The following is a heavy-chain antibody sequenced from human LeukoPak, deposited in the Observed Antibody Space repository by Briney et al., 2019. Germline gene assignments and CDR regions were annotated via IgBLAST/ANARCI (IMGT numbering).Heavy chain of an antibody. CDR1: GFTFSNAW. D-gene: IGHD2-2*01. J-gene: IGHJ4*02. CDR2: IKSKTDGGTT. CDR3: VRAAPRDCSSTSCSLFDS. Sequence: GGSLRLSCAASGFTFSNAWMNWVRQAPGKGLEWVGRIKSKTDGGTTDYAAPVKGRFTISRDDSKNTLYLQMNSLKAEDTAVYYCVRAAPRDCSSTSCSLFDSWGQGTLVTVSS. V-gene: IGHV3-15*07.